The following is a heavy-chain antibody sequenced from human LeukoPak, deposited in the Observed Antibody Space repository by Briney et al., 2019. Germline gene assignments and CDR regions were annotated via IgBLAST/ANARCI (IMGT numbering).Heavy chain of an antibody. CDR2: IWYDGSNK. J-gene: IGHJ4*02. V-gene: IGHV3-33*01. Sequence: PGRSLRLSCAASGFTFSSYGMHWVRQAPGKGLEWVAVIWYDGSNKYYADSVKGRFTISRDNSKNTLYLQMNSLGADDTAVYYCARGNWYFDYWGQGTLVTVSS. CDR3: ARGNWYFDY. D-gene: IGHD1-1*01. CDR1: GFTFSSYG.